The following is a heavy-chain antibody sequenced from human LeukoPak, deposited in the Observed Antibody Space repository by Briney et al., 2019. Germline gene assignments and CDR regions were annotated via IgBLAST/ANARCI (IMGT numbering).Heavy chain of an antibody. CDR3: ARNLWFGEASDAFDM. V-gene: IGHV1-2*02. CDR2: INPKSGGT. D-gene: IGHD3-10*01. J-gene: IGHJ3*02. Sequence: ASVKVSCTASGYTFTGYYMHWVRQAPGQGLEWMGWINPKSGGTNYAQKFQGRVTMTRDTSISTAYMDMSSLRSDDTAVYYCARNLWFGEASDAFDMWGQGTMVTVSS. CDR1: GYTFTGYY.